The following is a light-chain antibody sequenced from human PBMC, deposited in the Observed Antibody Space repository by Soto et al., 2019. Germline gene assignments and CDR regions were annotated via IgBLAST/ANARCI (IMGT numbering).Light chain of an antibody. J-gene: IGKJ4*01. CDR1: QGISSY. CDR2: AAS. V-gene: IGKV1-8*01. CDR3: QRYDDAPLT. Sequence: AIRMTQSPSSFSASTGDRVTITCRASQGISSYLAWYQQKPGKAPKLLIYAASTLQSGVPSRFSGSGSGTDFTLTISSLQPEDVGTYYCQRYDDAPLTFGGGTKVDIK.